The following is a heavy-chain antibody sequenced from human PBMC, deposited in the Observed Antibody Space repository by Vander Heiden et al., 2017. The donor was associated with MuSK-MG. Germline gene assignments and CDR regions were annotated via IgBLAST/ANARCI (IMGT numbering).Heavy chain of an antibody. CDR1: GGSISSSY. CDR2: IYYSGST. D-gene: IGHD2-15*01. V-gene: IGHV4-59*01. J-gene: IGHJ6*03. Sequence: QVQLQESGPGLVKPSETLSLTCTVSGGSISSSYWSWIRQPPGKGLEWIGYIYYSGSTNYNPSLKSRVTISVDTSKNQFSLKLSSVTAADTAVYYCARGPRYCSGGSCYPDHYYYYYYMDVWGKGTTVTVSS. CDR3: ARGPRYCSGGSCYPDHYYYYYYMDV.